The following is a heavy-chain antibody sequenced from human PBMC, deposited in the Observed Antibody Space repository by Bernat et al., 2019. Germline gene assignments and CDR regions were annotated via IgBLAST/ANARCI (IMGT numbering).Heavy chain of an antibody. J-gene: IGHJ5*02. V-gene: IGHV4-31*01. CDR2: IYYSGST. Sequence: QVQLQESGPGLVKPSQTLSLTCTVSGGSISSGGYYWSWIRQHPGKGLEWIGYIYYSGSTYYNPSLKSLVTISVDTSKNQFSLKLSSVTAADTAVYYCARSAGLQHGSGSTNWFDPWGQGTLVTVSS. CDR1: GGSISSGGYY. CDR3: ARSAGLQHGSGSTNWFDP. D-gene: IGHD3-10*01.